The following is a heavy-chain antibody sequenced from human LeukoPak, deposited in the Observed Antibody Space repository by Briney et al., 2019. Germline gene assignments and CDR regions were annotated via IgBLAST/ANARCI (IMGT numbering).Heavy chain of an antibody. CDR2: INPSGGST. CDR1: GYTFTSYY. V-gene: IGHV1-46*01. J-gene: IGHJ4*02. Sequence: ASVKLSCKASGYTFTSYYMHWVRQAPGQGLEWMGIINPSGGSTSYAQKFQGRVTMTRDTSTSTVYMELSSLRSEDTAVYYCARVKGWYGSGSYLDYWGQGTLVTVSS. CDR3: ARVKGWYGSGSYLDY. D-gene: IGHD3-10*01.